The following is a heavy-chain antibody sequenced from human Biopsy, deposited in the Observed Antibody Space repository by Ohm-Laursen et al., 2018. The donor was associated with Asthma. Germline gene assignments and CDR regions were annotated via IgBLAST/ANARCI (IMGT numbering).Heavy chain of an antibody. CDR3: ARGDSSSWSHYYFDY. CDR2: IYSGGTS. J-gene: IGHJ4*02. D-gene: IGHD6-13*01. V-gene: IGHV3-53*01. Sequence: SLRLSCTAALGFAVSRDYMFWVRQAPGTGLEWVSVIYSGGTSHTADSVRGRFTISRDYSKNTLYLHVHSLRAEDTAVYFCARGDSSSWSHYYFDYWGQGTLVTVSS. CDR1: GFAVSRDY.